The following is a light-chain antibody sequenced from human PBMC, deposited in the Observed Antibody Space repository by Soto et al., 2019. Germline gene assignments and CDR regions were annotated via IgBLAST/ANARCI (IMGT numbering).Light chain of an antibody. J-gene: IGKJ5*01. CDR3: QEYDGAPIT. CDR1: QILLHNNGYNY. V-gene: IGKV2-28*01. CDR2: LGS. Sequence: DIVMRQSPLSLPVTPGEPASISCRSNQILLHNNGYNYLDWYMQKPGQSPQLLIYLGSNRASGVPDRFSGSGPGTDFTLTIARLEPEDFAVYYCQEYDGAPITFGLGTRLEI.